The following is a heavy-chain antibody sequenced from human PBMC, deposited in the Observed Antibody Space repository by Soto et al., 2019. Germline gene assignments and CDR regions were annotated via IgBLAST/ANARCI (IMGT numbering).Heavy chain of an antibody. Sequence: QVQLVQSGTEVKKPGASVKVSCKASGGTFSRSGFHWVRQAPGQGLEWMGMIVPSVDTTNYAQKFQARVTISADQFTSTVNMELRSLRSVDTAVYYCARCPQPPDTADPYAVDVWGQGTRVIVSS. D-gene: IGHD5-18*01. CDR1: GGTFSRSG. V-gene: IGHV1-69*18. CDR3: ARCPQPPDTADPYAVDV. CDR2: IVPSVDTT. J-gene: IGHJ6*02.